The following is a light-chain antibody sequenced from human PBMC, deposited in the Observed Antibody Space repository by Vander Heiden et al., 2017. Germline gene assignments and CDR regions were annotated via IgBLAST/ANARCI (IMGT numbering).Light chain of an antibody. J-gene: IGKJ2*01. CDR2: GAS. V-gene: IGKV3-20*01. CDR1: QSVSSSY. CDR3: QQYGSSPLMYT. Sequence: EIVLTQSPGPLSLSPGERATPSCRASQSVSSSYLAWYQQKPGQAPRLLIYGASSRATGIPDRFSGSGSGTDFTLTISRLEPEDFAVYYCQQYGSSPLMYTFGQGTKLEIK.